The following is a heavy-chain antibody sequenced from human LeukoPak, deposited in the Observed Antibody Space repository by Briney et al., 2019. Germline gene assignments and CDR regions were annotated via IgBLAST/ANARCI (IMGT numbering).Heavy chain of an antibody. D-gene: IGHD6-19*01. Sequence: GASVKVSCKASGYTFTNYGISWVRQAPGQGLEWMGWISGYNANTNYGQKFQGRVTMTIDTSTSTVYMELRSLRSDDTAVYYCARPRVAGSFDYWGQGTLVTVSS. CDR1: GYTFTNYG. J-gene: IGHJ4*02. CDR3: ARPRVAGSFDY. CDR2: ISGYNANT. V-gene: IGHV1-18*01.